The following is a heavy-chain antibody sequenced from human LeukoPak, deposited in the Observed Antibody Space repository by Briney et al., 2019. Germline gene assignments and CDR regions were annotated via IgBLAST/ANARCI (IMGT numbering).Heavy chain of an antibody. D-gene: IGHD3-10*01. CDR1: GGSFSGYY. Sequence: PSETLSLTCAVYGGSFSGYYWSGIRQPPGKGLEWIGEINHSGSTNYNPSLKSRVTISVDTSKNQFSLKLSSVTAADTAVYYCARRALYGSGRYYYYYYMDVWGKGTTVTVSS. V-gene: IGHV4-34*01. CDR3: ARRALYGSGRYYYYYYMDV. J-gene: IGHJ6*03. CDR2: INHSGST.